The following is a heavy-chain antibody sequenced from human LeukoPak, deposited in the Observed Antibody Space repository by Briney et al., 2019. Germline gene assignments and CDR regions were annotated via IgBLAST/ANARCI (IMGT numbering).Heavy chain of an antibody. Sequence: GRSLRLSCAASGFSFSTQGMHWVRQAPGKGLEWLAVISYDGSNTYHEDSLKGRFTISRDNSNNTLYLQMTSLPAEDTDIYYCANDILSGIVLTSMGFLDSCGQGTLVTVS. CDR2: ISYDGSNT. CDR1: GFSFSTQG. V-gene: IGHV3-30*18. CDR3: ANDILSGIVLTSMGFLDS. J-gene: IGHJ4*02. D-gene: IGHD1-1*01.